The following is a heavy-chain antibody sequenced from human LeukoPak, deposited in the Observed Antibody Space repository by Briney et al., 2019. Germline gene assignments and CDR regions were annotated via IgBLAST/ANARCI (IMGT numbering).Heavy chain of an antibody. CDR2: IYYSGST. Sequence: PSQTLSLTCTVSGGSISSGDYYWRWIREPPGKGVEWIGYIYYSGSTYYNPSLESRVTISVDTSKNQFSLKLSSVTAADTAVYYCARPYDFWSGLYFDYWGQGTLVTVSS. D-gene: IGHD3-3*01. CDR1: GGSISSGDYY. J-gene: IGHJ4*02. V-gene: IGHV4-30-4*01. CDR3: ARPYDFWSGLYFDY.